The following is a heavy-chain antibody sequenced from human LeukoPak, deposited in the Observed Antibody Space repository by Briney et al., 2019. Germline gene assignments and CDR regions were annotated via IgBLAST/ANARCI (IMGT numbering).Heavy chain of an antibody. V-gene: IGHV3-33*01. J-gene: IGHJ4*02. D-gene: IGHD6-19*01. Sequence: GGSLRLSCAASGFTFSSYGMHWVRQAPGKGLEWVAIIWHDGSNKYYADSVKGRFTTSRDNSKNTLYLQMNSLRGEDTAVYYCARDGGWYFDFWGQGTLVTVSS. CDR2: IWHDGSNK. CDR1: GFTFSSYG. CDR3: ARDGGWYFDF.